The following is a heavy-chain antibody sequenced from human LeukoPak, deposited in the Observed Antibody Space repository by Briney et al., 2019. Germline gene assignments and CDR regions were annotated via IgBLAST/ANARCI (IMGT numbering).Heavy chain of an antibody. D-gene: IGHD5-12*01. CDR1: GFTFSSYS. J-gene: IGHJ5*02. CDR2: ISSSSSTI. CDR3: ARDLIVATIAGPSWFDP. Sequence: GGSLRLSCAASGFTFSSYSMNWVRQAPRKGLEWVSYISSSSSTIYYADSVKGRFTISRDNAKNSLYLQMNSLRAEDTAVYYCARDLIVATIAGPSWFDPWGQGTLVTVSS. V-gene: IGHV3-48*04.